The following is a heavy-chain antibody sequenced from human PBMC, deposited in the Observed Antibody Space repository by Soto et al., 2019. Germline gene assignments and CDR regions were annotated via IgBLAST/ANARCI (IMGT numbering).Heavy chain of an antibody. J-gene: IGHJ3*02. Sequence: ASVKVSCKASGGTFSSYAISWVRQAPGQGLEWMGGIIPIFGTANYAQKFQGRVTITADESTSTAYMELSSLRSEDTAVYYCARERISGAVGATGAFDIWGQGTMVTVSS. CDR2: IIPIFGTA. CDR1: GGTFSSYA. D-gene: IGHD1-26*01. CDR3: ARERISGAVGATGAFDI. V-gene: IGHV1-69*13.